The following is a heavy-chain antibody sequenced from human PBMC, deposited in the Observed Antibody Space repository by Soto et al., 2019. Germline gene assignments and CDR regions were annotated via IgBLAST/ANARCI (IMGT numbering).Heavy chain of an antibody. V-gene: IGHV3-23*01. Sequence: EVQLLESGGGLVQPGGSLRLSCEASGFTFSSYAMRWVRQAPVKGLEWVSAISGSGGSTYYADSVKGRFTISRDNSKNTLYLQMNSLRAEDTAVYDCARRGSGSYYDYWGQGTLVTVSS. CDR3: ARRGSGSYYDY. J-gene: IGHJ4*02. D-gene: IGHD1-26*01. CDR2: ISGSGGST. CDR1: GFTFSSYA.